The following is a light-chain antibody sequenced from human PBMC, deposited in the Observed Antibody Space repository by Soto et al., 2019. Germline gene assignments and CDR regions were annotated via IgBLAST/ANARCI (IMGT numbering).Light chain of an antibody. J-gene: IGKJ5*01. CDR2: HTS. CDR3: QQYNNWPLT. CDR1: QNVDRSY. Sequence: IVWTQSPGTLSLSPFERSTLSFRSSQNVDRSYLAWYQQRPGQAPRVXIHHTSRRASGIPDRFSGSGSGTEFTLTITSLQSEDFAVYCCQQYNNWPLTFGPGTRLEIK. V-gene: IGKV3D-20*02.